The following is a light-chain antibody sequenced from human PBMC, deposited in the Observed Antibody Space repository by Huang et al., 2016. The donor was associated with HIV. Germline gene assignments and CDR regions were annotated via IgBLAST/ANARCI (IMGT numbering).Light chain of an antibody. Sequence: EIVMTQSPATLSVSPGERATLSCRASQSVSSNLALYQQKPGQAPRLLIYGASTRATGIPARFSGSGSGTEFTLTISSLQSEDFAVYYCQQYNNWPPWYTFGQGTKLEIK. CDR2: GAS. J-gene: IGKJ2*01. CDR1: QSVSSN. V-gene: IGKV3-15*01. CDR3: QQYNNWPPWYT.